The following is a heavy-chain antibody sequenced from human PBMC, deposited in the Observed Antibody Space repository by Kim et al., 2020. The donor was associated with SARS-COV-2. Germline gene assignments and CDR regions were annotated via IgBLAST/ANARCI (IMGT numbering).Heavy chain of an antibody. CDR2: GRGGRT. J-gene: IGHJ4*02. CDR3: ASRLDY. Sequence: GRGGRTYYADSVKGRLTSSRDNSKNTLYLQMNSLRAEDTAVYYCASRLDYWGQGTLVTVSS. V-gene: IGHV3-23*01.